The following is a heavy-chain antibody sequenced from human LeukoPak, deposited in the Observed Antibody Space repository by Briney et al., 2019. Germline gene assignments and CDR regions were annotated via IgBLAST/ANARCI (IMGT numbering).Heavy chain of an antibody. CDR3: ARVPVFKFISRIAYYMDV. CDR1: GYTFTSYD. Sequence: ASVKVSCEASGYTFTSYDINWVRQATGQGLEWMGWMNPNSGNTGYAQKFQGRVTMTRNTSISTAYMELSSLRSEDTAVYYCARVPVFKFISRIAYYMDVWGKGTTVTISS. CDR2: MNPNSGNT. J-gene: IGHJ6*03. V-gene: IGHV1-8*01. D-gene: IGHD3-10*01.